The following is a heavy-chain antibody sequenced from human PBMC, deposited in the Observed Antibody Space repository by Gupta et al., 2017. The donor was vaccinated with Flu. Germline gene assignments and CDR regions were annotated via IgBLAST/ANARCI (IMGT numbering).Heavy chain of an antibody. V-gene: IGHV1-8*01. Sequence: YTFTSYELNWLRQATGQGLQWLGWVNPSSGNTDFGQEFQGRVTMTRDTSVSTVYLELSGLTSEDTAVYYCARSNFGASFDVWGQGTSVTVSS. CDR3: ARSNFGASFDV. CDR1: YTFTSYE. J-gene: IGHJ3*01. CDR2: VNPSSGNT. D-gene: IGHD3-10*01.